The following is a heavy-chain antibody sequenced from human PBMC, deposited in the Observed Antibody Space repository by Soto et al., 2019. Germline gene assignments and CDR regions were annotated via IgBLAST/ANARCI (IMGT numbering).Heavy chain of an antibody. CDR2: INAGNGNT. V-gene: IGHV1-3*01. J-gene: IGHJ5*02. Sequence: QVQLVQSGAEVKKPGASVKVSCKASGYTFTSYAMHWVRQAPGQRLEWMGWINAGNGNTKYSQKFQGRVTITRDTSASTAYMELSSLRSEDTAVYYCARASIAVAGTFDPWGQGTLVTVSS. D-gene: IGHD6-19*01. CDR3: ARASIAVAGTFDP. CDR1: GYTFTSYA.